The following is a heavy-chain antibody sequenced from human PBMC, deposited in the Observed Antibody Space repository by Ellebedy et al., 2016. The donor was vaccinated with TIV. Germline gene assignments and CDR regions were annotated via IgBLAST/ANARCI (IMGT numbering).Heavy chain of an antibody. J-gene: IGHJ4*02. Sequence: GESLKISCAASGFTFSSYSMNWVRQAPGKGLEWVSSISSSSSYIYYADSVKGRFTISRDNAKNSLYLQMNSLRAEDTAVYYCARDPGYSSSWFAFFDYWGQGTLVTVSS. CDR2: ISSSSSYI. CDR1: GFTFSSYS. CDR3: ARDPGYSSSWFAFFDY. V-gene: IGHV3-21*01. D-gene: IGHD6-13*01.